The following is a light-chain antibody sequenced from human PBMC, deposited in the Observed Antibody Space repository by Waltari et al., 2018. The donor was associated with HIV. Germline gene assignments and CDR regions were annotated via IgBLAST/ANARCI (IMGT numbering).Light chain of an antibody. Sequence: EIVLTQSPGTLSLSPGERATLSCRASQSVRSSYLAWYQQKPGQAPRVLIYGEASRATGIPDRFSGSGSGTDFTLTISRLEPEDFAVYYCQQYGNSPPYTFGQGTKLEIK. CDR2: GEA. V-gene: IGKV3-20*01. CDR3: QQYGNSPPYT. CDR1: QSVRSSY. J-gene: IGKJ2*01.